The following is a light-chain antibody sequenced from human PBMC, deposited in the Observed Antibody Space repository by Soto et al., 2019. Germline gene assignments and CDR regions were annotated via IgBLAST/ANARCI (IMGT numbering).Light chain of an antibody. CDR2: EAS. Sequence: DIQMTQSPSSLSASVGDRVTITCRASQSMSSYLNWYQQKPGKAPKLLICEASSLQSGVPSRFSGSGDGTVFTLTISRLQSDDFATYYCQRYNSSFGQGTRLEIK. V-gene: IGKV1-39*01. CDR1: QSMSSY. CDR3: QRYNSS. J-gene: IGKJ5*01.